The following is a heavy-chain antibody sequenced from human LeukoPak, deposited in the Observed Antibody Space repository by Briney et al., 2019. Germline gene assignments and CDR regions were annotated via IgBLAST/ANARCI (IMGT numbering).Heavy chain of an antibody. Sequence: GGSLRLSCAASGFTFSSYSMNWVRQAPGMGLEWVSSISSSSSYIYYADSVKGRFTISRDNAKNSLYLQMNSLRAEDTAVYYCARGSDYYYYGMDVWGQGTTVTVSS. CDR3: ARGSDYYYYGMDV. CDR1: GFTFSSYS. D-gene: IGHD1-26*01. CDR2: ISSSSSYI. J-gene: IGHJ6*02. V-gene: IGHV3-21*01.